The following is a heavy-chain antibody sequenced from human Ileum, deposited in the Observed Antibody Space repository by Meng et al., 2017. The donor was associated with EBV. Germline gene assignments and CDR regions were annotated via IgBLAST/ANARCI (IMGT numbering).Heavy chain of an antibody. J-gene: IGHJ4*02. CDR1: GFTFSYSN. D-gene: IGHD5-12*01. V-gene: IGHV3-11*01. CDR3: ARENSGGFSGCDY. Sequence: VESGGGLDKPGGSLTLSCASFGFTFSYSNLSWNRQGPGKGLGWLSYITRSGHAVEYPDSWKGRLTISRDNPKNSLYLQMNSLRAEDTAVYYCARENSGGFSGCDYWGQGTLVTVSS. CDR2: ITRSGHAV.